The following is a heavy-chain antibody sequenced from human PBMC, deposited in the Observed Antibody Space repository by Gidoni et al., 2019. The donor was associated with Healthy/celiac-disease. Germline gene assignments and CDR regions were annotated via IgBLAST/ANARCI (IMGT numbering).Heavy chain of an antibody. J-gene: IGHJ6*02. CDR2: IGDDGSNK. V-gene: IGHV3-33*01. CDR3: ARDYLEWLPDYGMDV. CDR1: GFTFSSYG. Sequence: QVQLVESGGGVVQPGRSLGLSCAASGFTFSSYGMHWARQAPGKGLAWVAVIGDDGSNKYYAESVKGRFTISRDNSKNTLYLQMNSLRAEDTAVYYCARDYLEWLPDYGMDVWGQGTTVTVSS. D-gene: IGHD3-3*01.